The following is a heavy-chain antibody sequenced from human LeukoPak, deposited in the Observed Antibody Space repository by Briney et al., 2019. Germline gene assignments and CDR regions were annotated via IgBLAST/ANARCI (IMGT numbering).Heavy chain of an antibody. CDR3: ARGSGGRGAYCYYGMDV. Sequence: GRSLRLSCAASGFTFSSYAMHWVRQAPGKGLEWVAVISYDGSNKYYADSVKGRFTISRDNSKNTLYLQMNSLRAEDTAVYYCARGSGGRGAYCYYGMDVWGKGTTVTVSS. D-gene: IGHD2-15*01. CDR2: ISYDGSNK. J-gene: IGHJ6*04. V-gene: IGHV3-30*04. CDR1: GFTFSSYA.